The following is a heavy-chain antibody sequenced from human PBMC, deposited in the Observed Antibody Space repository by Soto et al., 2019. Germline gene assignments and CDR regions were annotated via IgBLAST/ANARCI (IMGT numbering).Heavy chain of an antibody. J-gene: IGHJ4*02. Sequence: KTSETLSLTCTVSGGSISSYYWSWIRQPPGKGLEWIGYIYYSGSTNYNPSLKSRVTISVDTSKNQFSLKLSSVTAADTAVYYCARVSNGSGSYGYWGQGTLVTAPQ. D-gene: IGHD3-10*01. CDR2: IYYSGST. CDR3: ARVSNGSGSYGY. CDR1: GGSISSYY. V-gene: IGHV4-59*01.